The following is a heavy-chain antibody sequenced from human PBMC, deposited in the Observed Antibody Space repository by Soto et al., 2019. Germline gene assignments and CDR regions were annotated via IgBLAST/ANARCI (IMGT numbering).Heavy chain of an antibody. V-gene: IGHV3-23*01. CDR2: ISASGGSA. J-gene: IGHJ4*02. Sequence: EVHLLESGGALVQPGGSLRLSCAASGFTFSTYVMTWVRQAPGKGLEWVSVISASGGSADYADSVKGRFIISRDNCQYMLYGQMNSLRAEDAAVYYFAKGGWLDDWGQGSLVTVSS. CDR3: AKGGWLDD. D-gene: IGHD6-19*01. CDR1: GFTFSTYV.